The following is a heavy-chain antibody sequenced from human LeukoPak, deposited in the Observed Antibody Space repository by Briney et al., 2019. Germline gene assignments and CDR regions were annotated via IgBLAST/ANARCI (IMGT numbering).Heavy chain of an antibody. CDR1: GGTFSSYA. Sequence: SVKVSCKASGGTFSSYAISWVRQAPGQGLEWMGGIIPIFGTANYAQKLQGRVTMTIDTSTSTAYMELRSLRSDDTAVYYCARSPKGTTVTDDYWGQGTLVTVSS. V-gene: IGHV1-69*05. CDR2: IIPIFGTA. CDR3: ARSPKGTTVTDDY. D-gene: IGHD4-17*01. J-gene: IGHJ4*02.